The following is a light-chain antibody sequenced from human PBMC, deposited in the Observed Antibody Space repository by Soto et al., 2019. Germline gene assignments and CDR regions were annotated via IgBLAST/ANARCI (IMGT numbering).Light chain of an antibody. CDR1: SSDVGASKY. J-gene: IGLJ2*01. V-gene: IGLV2-14*01. Sequence: QSALTQPASVSGSPGQSITISSTGTSSDVGASKYVSWYQQHPGKAPKLMIYEVSNRPSGVSNRFSGSKSGNTASLTISGLQAEDEADYYYSSYTSTITVLFGGGTKLTVL. CDR2: EVS. CDR3: SSYTSTITVL.